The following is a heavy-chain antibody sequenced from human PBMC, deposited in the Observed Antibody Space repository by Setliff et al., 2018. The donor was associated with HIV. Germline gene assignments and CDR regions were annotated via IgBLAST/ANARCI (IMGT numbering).Heavy chain of an antibody. CDR3: VRDQNTPSRCRSKTCINPGDY. Sequence: PGGSLRLSCAASGFTFSSYSMNWVRQAPGKGLEWVSYIGSSSTTIYYADSVKGRFTISRDNAKNSLFLQMNSLRAEDTAVYYCVRDQNTPSRCRSKTCINPGDYWGLGTLVTVSS. CDR2: IGSSSTTI. V-gene: IGHV3-48*01. D-gene: IGHD2-2*01. J-gene: IGHJ4*02. CDR1: GFTFSSYS.